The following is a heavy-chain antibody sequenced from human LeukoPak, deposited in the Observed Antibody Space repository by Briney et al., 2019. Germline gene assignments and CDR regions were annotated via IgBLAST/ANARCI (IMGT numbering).Heavy chain of an antibody. D-gene: IGHD3-10*01. CDR2: ISTSSSAK. V-gene: IGHV3-48*01. CDR3: AKEGSGSYSLHPTFDY. CDR1: GFTFSSYT. J-gene: IGHJ4*02. Sequence: GGSLRLSCEASGFTFSSYTMNWVRQAPGKGLEWVSYISTSSSAKYYADSVKGRFTISRDNAKNSLYLQMNSLRAEDTAVYYCAKEGSGSYSLHPTFDYWGQGTLVTVSS.